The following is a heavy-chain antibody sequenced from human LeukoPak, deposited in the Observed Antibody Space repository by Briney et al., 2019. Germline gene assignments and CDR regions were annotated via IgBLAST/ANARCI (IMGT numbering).Heavy chain of an antibody. J-gene: IGHJ6*02. D-gene: IGHD4-11*01. Sequence: GGSLRLSCAASEFTFSSYVMAWVRQAPGKGLEWVAVISYDGSNKYYADSVKGRFTISRDNSKNTLYLQMNSLRAEDTAVYYCARDRGTTVTPKGMDVWGQGTTVTVSS. V-gene: IGHV3-30-3*01. CDR1: EFTFSSYV. CDR2: ISYDGSNK. CDR3: ARDRGTTVTPKGMDV.